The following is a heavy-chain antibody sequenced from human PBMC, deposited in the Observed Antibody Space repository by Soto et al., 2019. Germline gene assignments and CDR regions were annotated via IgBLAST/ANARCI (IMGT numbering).Heavy chain of an antibody. Sequence: GGSLRFSCAASGFTFSSYGMHWVRQAPGKGLEWVAVISYDGSNKYYADSVKGRFTISRDNSKNTLYLQMNSLRAEDTAVYYCAKDYDYYYYYGMDVWGHGTTVTVSS. J-gene: IGHJ6*02. CDR2: ISYDGSNK. CDR3: AKDYDYYYYYGMDV. V-gene: IGHV3-30*18. CDR1: GFTFSSYG. D-gene: IGHD3-16*01.